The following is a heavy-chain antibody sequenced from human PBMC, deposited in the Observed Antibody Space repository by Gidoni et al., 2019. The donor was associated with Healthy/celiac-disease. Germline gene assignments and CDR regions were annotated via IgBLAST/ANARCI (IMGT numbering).Heavy chain of an antibody. Sequence: EVQLVQSGAEVQKPGESLRLSCKGSGYSFPIYCISCVRQMPGKGLEWMGRIDPSDSYTNYSPSFQGHVTISADKSISTAYLQWSSLKASDTAMYYCARPQQPVDYGSGSYSRPDAFDIWGQGTMVTVFS. CDR1: GYSFPIYC. V-gene: IGHV5-10-1*03. D-gene: IGHD3-10*01. J-gene: IGHJ3*02. CDR3: ARPQQPVDYGSGSYSRPDAFDI. CDR2: IDPSDSYT.